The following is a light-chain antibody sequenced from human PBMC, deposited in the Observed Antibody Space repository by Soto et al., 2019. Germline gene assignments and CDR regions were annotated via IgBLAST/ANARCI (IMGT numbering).Light chain of an antibody. J-gene: IGLJ3*02. Sequence: QSALTQPASVSGSPGQSITISCTGTSSDVGGYNYVSWYQQHPGKAPKLMIYEVSNRPSGVSNRFSGSKSSNTASLTISGVRADAEGDYSCISYTTNSTNWVFGGGTKRPVL. CDR1: SSDVGGYNY. CDR3: ISYTTNSTNWV. V-gene: IGLV2-14*01. CDR2: EVS.